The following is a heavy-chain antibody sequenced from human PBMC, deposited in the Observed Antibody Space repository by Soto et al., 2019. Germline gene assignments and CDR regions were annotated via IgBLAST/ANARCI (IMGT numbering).Heavy chain of an antibody. CDR3: ARRSLMCRRFETLSTYYYYMDS. J-gene: IGHJ6*02. Sequence: GESLKISCKGSGYSFTSYWISWVRHMPGQGLEWMGRIDPIDSYTNYSPSFQGHVTISADKSISTAYLQWSSLKAADTALYYCARRSLMCRRFETLSTYYYYMDSWDQGLPVTV. V-gene: IGHV5-10-1*01. CDR2: IDPIDSYT. D-gene: IGHD3-10*02. CDR1: GYSFTSYW.